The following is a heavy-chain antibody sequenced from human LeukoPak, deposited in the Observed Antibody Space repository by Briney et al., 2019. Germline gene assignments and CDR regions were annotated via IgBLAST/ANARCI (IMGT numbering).Heavy chain of an antibody. CDR2: IYYSGST. Sequence: SQTLSLTCTVSGGSISSGDYYWSWIRQPPGKGLEWIGYIYYSGSTYYNPSLKSRVTISVDTSKNQFSLKLSSVTAADTAVYYCARGSLCGDYESGGDYWGQGTLVTVSS. J-gene: IGHJ4*02. CDR1: GGSISSGDYY. CDR3: ARGSLCGDYESGGDY. D-gene: IGHD4-17*01. V-gene: IGHV4-30-4*01.